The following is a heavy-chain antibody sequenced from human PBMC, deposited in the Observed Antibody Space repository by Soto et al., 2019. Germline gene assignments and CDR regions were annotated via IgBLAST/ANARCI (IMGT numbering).Heavy chain of an antibody. CDR2: INHSGST. J-gene: IGHJ3*02. CDR3: ARDSRGRWAFDI. Sequence: SETLSLTCAVYGGSFSGYYWSWIRQPPGKGLEWIGEINHSGSTNYNPSLKSRVTISVDTSKHQFSLKLSSVTAADTAVYYCARDSRGRWAFDIWGQGTMVTVSS. D-gene: IGHD1-26*01. CDR1: GGSFSGYY. V-gene: IGHV4-34*01.